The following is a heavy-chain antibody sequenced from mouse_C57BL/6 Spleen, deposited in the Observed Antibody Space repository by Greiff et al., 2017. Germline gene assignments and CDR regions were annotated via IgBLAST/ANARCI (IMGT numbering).Heavy chain of an antibody. CDR1: GYTFTSYW. Sequence: QVQLQQPGTELVKPGASVKLSCKASGYTFTSYWMHWVKQRPGQGLEWIGNINPSNGGTNYNEKFKGKATLTVDTSSSTAYMQHSHLTSEDSAVYYGARPRPYYFDYWGQGTTLTVSS. CDR2: INPSNGGT. CDR3: ARPRPYYFDY. D-gene: IGHD1-2*01. J-gene: IGHJ2*01. V-gene: IGHV1-53*01.